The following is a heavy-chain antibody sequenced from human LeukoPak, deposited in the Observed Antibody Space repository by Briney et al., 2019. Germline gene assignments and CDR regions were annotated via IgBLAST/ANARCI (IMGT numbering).Heavy chain of an antibody. CDR2: IYYSGST. J-gene: IGHJ5*02. V-gene: IGHV4-59*01. CDR1: GGSISSYY. D-gene: IGHD6-13*01. CDR3: ARAGEQQLVGWFDP. Sequence: SETLSLTCTVSGGSISSYYGSWIRQPPGKGLEWIGYIYYSGSTNYNPSLKSRVTISVDTSKNQFSLKLSSVTAADTAVYYCARAGEQQLVGWFDPWGQGTLVTVSS.